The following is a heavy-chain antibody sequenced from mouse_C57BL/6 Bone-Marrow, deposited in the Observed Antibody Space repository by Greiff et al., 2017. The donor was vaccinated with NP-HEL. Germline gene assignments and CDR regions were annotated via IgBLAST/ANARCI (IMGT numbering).Heavy chain of an antibody. CDR3: AKNSPLYYYGSSYDFDY. CDR2: IWRGGST. CDR1: GFSLTSYG. V-gene: IGHV2-5*01. J-gene: IGHJ2*01. Sequence: VKLKQSGPGLVQPSQSLSITCTVSGFSLTSYGVHWVRQSPGKGLEWLGVIWRGGSTDYNAAFMSRLSITKDNSKSQVFFKMNSLQADDTAIYYCAKNSPLYYYGSSYDFDYWGQGTTLTVSS. D-gene: IGHD1-1*01.